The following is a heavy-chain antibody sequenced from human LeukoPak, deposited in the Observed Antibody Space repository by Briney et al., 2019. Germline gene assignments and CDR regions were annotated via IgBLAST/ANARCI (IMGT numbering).Heavy chain of an antibody. CDR2: ISSTGYNT. D-gene: IGHD3-10*01. V-gene: IGHV3-23*01. CDR3: AKHVSGSLFYFDY. CDR1: GFTFRNCA. J-gene: IGHJ4*02. Sequence: GGSLRLSCAASGFTFRNCAMSWVRQAPGEGLEWVSGISSTGYNTYYADSVKSRFTISRDNSKNTLYLQMNSLGAEDTAVYYCAKHVSGSLFYFDYWGQRTLVTVSS.